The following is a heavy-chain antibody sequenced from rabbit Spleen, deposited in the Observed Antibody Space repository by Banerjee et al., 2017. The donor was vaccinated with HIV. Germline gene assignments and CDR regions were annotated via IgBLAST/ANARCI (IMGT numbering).Heavy chain of an antibody. CDR2: IDTGSSGFT. CDR1: GVSLNDKDV. J-gene: IGHJ6*01. CDR3: ARDWDL. Sequence: QQQLVESGGGLVKPGASLTLTCKASGVSLNDKDVMCWVRQAPGKGLEWIACIDTGSSGFTYFASWAKGRFTISKTSSTTVTLQMTRLTAADTATYFCARDWDLWGPGTLVTVS. V-gene: IGHV1S45*01.